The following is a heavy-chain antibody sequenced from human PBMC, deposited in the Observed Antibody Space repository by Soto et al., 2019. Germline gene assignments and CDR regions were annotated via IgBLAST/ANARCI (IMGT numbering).Heavy chain of an antibody. J-gene: IGHJ4*02. Sequence: SVKVSCKASGFTFTSSAVQWVRQARGQRLEWIGWIVVGSGNTNYAQKFQERVTITRDMSTSTAYMELSSLRSEDTAVYYCAVDGDGSRFDHGYWGQGLLVSVSS. D-gene: IGHD3-9*01. CDR2: IVVGSGNT. CDR1: GFTFTSSA. CDR3: AVDGDGSRFDHGY. V-gene: IGHV1-58*01.